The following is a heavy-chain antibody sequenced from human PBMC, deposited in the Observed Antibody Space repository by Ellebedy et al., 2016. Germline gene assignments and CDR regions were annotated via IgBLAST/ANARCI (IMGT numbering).Heavy chain of an antibody. J-gene: IGHJ5*02. D-gene: IGHD3-3*01. V-gene: IGHV4-38-2*02. CDR3: ARSYYDFWSGLNWFDP. CDR2: IYHSGST. Sequence: SETLSLXCTVSGYSISSGYYWGWIRQPPGKGLEWIGSIYHSGSTYYNPSLKSRVTISVDTSKNQFSLKLSPVTAADTAVYYCARSYYDFWSGLNWFDPWGQGTLVTVSS. CDR1: GYSISSGYY.